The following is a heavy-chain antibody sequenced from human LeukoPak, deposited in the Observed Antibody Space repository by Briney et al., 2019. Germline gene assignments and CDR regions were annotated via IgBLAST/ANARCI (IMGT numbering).Heavy chain of an antibody. CDR1: GGSISSYY. V-gene: IGHV4-59*12. J-gene: IGHJ5*02. CDR3: ARGHIVLMVYARNWFDP. D-gene: IGHD2-8*01. CDR2: IYYSGST. Sequence: SETLSLTCTVSGGSISSYYWSWIRQPPGKGLEWIGYIYYSGSTNYNPSLKSRVTISVDTSKNQFSLKLSSVTAADTAVYYCARGHIVLMVYARNWFDPWGQGTLVTVSS.